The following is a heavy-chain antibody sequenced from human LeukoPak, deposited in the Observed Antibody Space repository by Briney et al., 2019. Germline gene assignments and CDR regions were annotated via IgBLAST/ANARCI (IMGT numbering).Heavy chain of an antibody. J-gene: IGHJ5*02. CDR1: AESFSGYY. V-gene: IGHV4-34*01. CDR3: ARDGSPIHIATRLGNWFDP. CDR2: ISHSGIT. D-gene: IGHD6-6*01. Sequence: SETLSLTCGVQAESFSGYYWSWIRQPPGKGLEWIGEISHSGITNYSPSLQSRVTISVDTSKNQFSLKLTSVTAADTAVYYCARDGSPIHIATRLGNWFDPWGQGTLVTVSS.